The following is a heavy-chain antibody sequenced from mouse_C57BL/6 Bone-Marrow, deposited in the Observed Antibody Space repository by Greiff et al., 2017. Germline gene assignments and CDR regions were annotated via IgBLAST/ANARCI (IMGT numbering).Heavy chain of an antibody. J-gene: IGHJ3*01. Sequence: VQLQQPGAELVKPGASVKLSCKASGYTFTSYWMHWVKQRPGRGLEWIGRIDPNSGGTKYNEKFKSKATLTVDKPSSTAYMQLSSLISEDSAVYYCARYEGLRAWFAYWGQGTLVTVSA. CDR3: ARYEGLRAWFAY. CDR2: IDPNSGGT. D-gene: IGHD2-4*01. V-gene: IGHV1-72*01. CDR1: GYTFTSYW.